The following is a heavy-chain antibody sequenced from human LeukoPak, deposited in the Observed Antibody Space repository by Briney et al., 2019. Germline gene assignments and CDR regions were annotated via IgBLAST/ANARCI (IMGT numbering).Heavy chain of an antibody. CDR2: LSNSGTP. V-gene: IGHV4-4*07. CDR3: ARDLHSAYATFDI. CDR1: GGSISSYY. J-gene: IGHJ3*02. D-gene: IGHD5-12*01. Sequence: PSETLSLTCTVSGGSISSYYWSWIRQPAGKGLEWIGRLSNSGTPNYNPSLKSRVTMSEDTSKNQFSLKLISVTAADTAVYYCARDLHSAYATFDIWGQGTMVTVSS.